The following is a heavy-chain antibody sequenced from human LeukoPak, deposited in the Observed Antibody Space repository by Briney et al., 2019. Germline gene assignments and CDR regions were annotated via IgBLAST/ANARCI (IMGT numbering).Heavy chain of an antibody. Sequence: ASVKVSCKASGYTFTSYYMHWVRQAPGQGLERMGIINPSGGSTSYAQKFQGRVTMTRDMSTSTVYMELSSLRSEDTAVYYCARDYVERGYSGYDTQNYWYFDLWGRGTLVTVSS. CDR3: ARDYVERGYSGYDTQNYWYFDL. J-gene: IGHJ2*01. D-gene: IGHD5-12*01. V-gene: IGHV1-46*01. CDR1: GYTFTSYY. CDR2: INPSGGST.